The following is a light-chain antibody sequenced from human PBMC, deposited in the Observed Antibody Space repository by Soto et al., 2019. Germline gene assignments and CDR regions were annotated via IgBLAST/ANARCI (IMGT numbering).Light chain of an antibody. Sequence: DIQMTQSPSSLSASVGDRVTITCRASQSISNYLNWYQHKPGKAPNLLIYAASTLQSGVPSRFSGSRSGPDFTLTITLLQPEDFASYYCQQSYSSPPTFGQGTKLEIK. CDR2: AAS. J-gene: IGKJ2*01. CDR3: QQSYSSPPT. V-gene: IGKV1-39*01. CDR1: QSISNY.